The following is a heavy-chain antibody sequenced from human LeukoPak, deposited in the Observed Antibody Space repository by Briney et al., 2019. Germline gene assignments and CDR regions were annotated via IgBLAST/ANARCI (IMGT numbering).Heavy chain of an antibody. Sequence: PGGSLRLSCAASGFTFNNYAMSWVRQAPGEGPEWVSAISGRGGNTYYADSVRGRFNISRDNAKNTLYIQMNSLRAEDTAVYYCAKRGGPCTSATCYGGFFDSWGQGSLVTVSS. V-gene: IGHV3-23*01. CDR2: ISGRGGNT. D-gene: IGHD2-2*01. J-gene: IGHJ4*02. CDR3: AKRGGPCTSATCYGGFFDS. CDR1: GFTFNNYA.